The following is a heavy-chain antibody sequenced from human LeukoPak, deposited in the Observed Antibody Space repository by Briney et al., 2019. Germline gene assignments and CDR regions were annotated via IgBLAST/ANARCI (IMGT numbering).Heavy chain of an antibody. CDR2: IKNKIDGGTP. J-gene: IGHJ6*02. Sequence: GGSLRLSCAASGFTFSNAWMSWVRQAPGKGLEWVGRIKNKIDGGTPDYAAAVQGRFTISRDDSKNTLYLHMNSLKTEDTALYYCTTVSLQAYYYYAMDVWGQGTTATVSS. CDR3: TTVSLQAYYYYAMDV. CDR1: GFTFSNAW. V-gene: IGHV3-15*01.